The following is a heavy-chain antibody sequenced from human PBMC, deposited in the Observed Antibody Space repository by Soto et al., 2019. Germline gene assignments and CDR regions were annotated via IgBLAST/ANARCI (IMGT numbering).Heavy chain of an antibody. CDR1: RVAFSKFI. CDR2: IIPIFDTA. D-gene: IGHD6-19*01. J-gene: IGHJ6*02. CDR3: AKVRYSSPMGYYYGMDV. Sequence: QAQLEQSGGEVKKPGSSVKVSCKASRVAFSKFIVTWVRQAPGLGLEWVGGIIPIFDTANYAQKFQGRVTPIFGTANYPKKVQGRTQINEDETTRTSYLEVNNLRSEDTGVYYCAKVRYSSPMGYYYGMDVWGQGTTVTVSS. V-gene: IGHV1-69*01.